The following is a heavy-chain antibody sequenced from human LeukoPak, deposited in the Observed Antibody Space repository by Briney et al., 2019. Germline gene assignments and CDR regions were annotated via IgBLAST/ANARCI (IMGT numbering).Heavy chain of an antibody. CDR2: ISGSGGST. CDR3: AKEGYCSGGTCYRVFDY. J-gene: IGHJ4*02. D-gene: IGHD2-15*01. Sequence: GGSLRLSCAAFGFTFSSYAISWVRQAPGKGLEWDSAISGSGGSTYSADSVKGRFTISRDNSKNTLYLQMNSLRAEDTAVYYCAKEGYCSGGTCYRVFDYWGQGTLVTVSS. V-gene: IGHV3-23*01. CDR1: GFTFSSYA.